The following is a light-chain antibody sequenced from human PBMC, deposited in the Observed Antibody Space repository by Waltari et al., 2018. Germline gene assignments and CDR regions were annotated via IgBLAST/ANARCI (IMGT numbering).Light chain of an antibody. J-gene: IGKJ1*01. CDR2: GAS. V-gene: IGKV3-15*01. CDR1: QSVSSN. CDR3: QQYDNWPRT. Sequence: ERVMTQSPAPLSVSPGERATLSCRASQSVSSNLAWYQQKPGQAPRLLIYGASTRATGVPARFSGSGSGTDFTLTISSLQSEDFAVYYCQQYDNWPRTFGQGTKVEI.